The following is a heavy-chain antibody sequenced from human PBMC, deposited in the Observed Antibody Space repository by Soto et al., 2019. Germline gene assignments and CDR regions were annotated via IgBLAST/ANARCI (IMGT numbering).Heavy chain of an antibody. CDR1: GGSISSSSYY. D-gene: IGHD4-17*01. CDR2: IYYSGST. Sequence: PSETLSLTCTVSGGSISSSSYYWGWIRQPPGKGLEWIGSIYYSGSTYYNPSLKSRVTISVDTSKNQFSLKLSSVTAADTAVYYCAISGDYGDSDYWGQGTLVTVSS. CDR3: AISGDYGDSDY. V-gene: IGHV4-39*01. J-gene: IGHJ4*02.